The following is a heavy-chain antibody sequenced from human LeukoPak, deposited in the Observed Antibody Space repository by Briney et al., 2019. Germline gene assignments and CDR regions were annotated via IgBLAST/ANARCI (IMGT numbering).Heavy chain of an antibody. CDR3: SRGRPYYLAKTEQTGFHYYYMDV. CDR1: GFTFTDYG. D-gene: IGHD3-10*01. J-gene: IGHJ6*03. Sequence: PGGSLRLSCTTSGFTFTDYGLIWVGQAPGKGLEWVGFIRGKSYGATTEYAASVKGRFTISRDDAKSIAYVQMNSLRTEDTAVYYCSRGRPYYLAKTEQTGFHYYYMDVWGKGTTVTVSS. CDR2: IRGKSYGATT. V-gene: IGHV3-49*04.